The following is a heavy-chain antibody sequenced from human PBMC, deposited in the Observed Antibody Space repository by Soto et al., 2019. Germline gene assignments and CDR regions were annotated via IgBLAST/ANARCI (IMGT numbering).Heavy chain of an antibody. V-gene: IGHV1-3*01. CDR1: GYTFTSYG. CDR2: INAGNGNT. CDR3: ARDPNDSSAYYHHYYYGMDV. J-gene: IGHJ6*02. D-gene: IGHD3-22*01. Sequence: QIPLMQSGAEVKKPGASVKVSCKASGYTFTSYGIHWVRQAPGQRLEWTGRINAGNGNTKYSEKFQGRVTITRDTSASTAYLELSSLRSEDTAVYYCARDPNDSSAYYHHYYYGMDVWGQGTTVTVSS.